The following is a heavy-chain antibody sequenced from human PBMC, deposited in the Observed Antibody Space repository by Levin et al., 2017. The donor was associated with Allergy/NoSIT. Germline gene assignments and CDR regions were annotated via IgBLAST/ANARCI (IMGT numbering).Heavy chain of an antibody. V-gene: IGHV3-21*06. D-gene: IGHD3/OR15-3a*01. Sequence: GESLKISCAASGFTFINYNMNWVRQAPGKGLEWVSSISGTTTYTYYGDSVKGRFTISRDNTKNSLYLQMNGLRAEDTAVYYCARQDSYGLDVWGQGTTVTVSS. CDR2: ISGTTTYT. J-gene: IGHJ6*02. CDR3: ARQDSYGLDV. CDR1: GFTFINYN.